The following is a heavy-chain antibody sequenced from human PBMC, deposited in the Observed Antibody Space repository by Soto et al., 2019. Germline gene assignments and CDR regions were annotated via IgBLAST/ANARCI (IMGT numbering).Heavy chain of an antibody. Sequence: ASVKVSCKASGYTFTSYGISWVRQAPGQGLEWMGWISAYNGNTNYAQKLQGRVTMTTDTSTSTAYMELRSLRSDDTAVYYCARDSQYSSSWYWFDPWGQGTLVTVSS. J-gene: IGHJ5*02. CDR2: ISAYNGNT. D-gene: IGHD6-13*01. V-gene: IGHV1-18*01. CDR1: GYTFTSYG. CDR3: ARDSQYSSSWYWFDP.